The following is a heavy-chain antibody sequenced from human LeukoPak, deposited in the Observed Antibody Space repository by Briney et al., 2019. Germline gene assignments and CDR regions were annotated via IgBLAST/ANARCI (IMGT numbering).Heavy chain of an antibody. J-gene: IGHJ4*02. CDR2: IYPGDSDT. D-gene: IGHD3-9*01. CDR3: ARIRYDILTGYSHNDY. Sequence: GESLKISCKGSGYTIGSFGSYWIAWVRRMPGKGLEWMGIIYPGDSDTRYSPSFQGQVTISADKSISTAYLQWSSLKASDTAMYYCARIRYDILTGYSHNDYWGQGTLVTVSS. CDR1: GYTIGSFGSYW. V-gene: IGHV5-51*01.